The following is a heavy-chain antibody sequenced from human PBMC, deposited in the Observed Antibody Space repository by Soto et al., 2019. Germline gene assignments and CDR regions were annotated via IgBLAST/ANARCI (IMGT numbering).Heavy chain of an antibody. CDR1: GGSIGAGGGS. D-gene: IGHD3-22*01. Sequence: TSETQCLTCSVSGGSIGAGGGSWSWIRQPPGKGLEWIGNIYYSGSTYYNSSLKSRVTISVDTSKNQFSLKLSSVTAADTAVYYCARVWDSSGPNFDYWGQGTLVTVS. J-gene: IGHJ4*02. CDR2: IYYSGST. CDR3: ARVWDSSGPNFDY. V-gene: IGHV4-31*03.